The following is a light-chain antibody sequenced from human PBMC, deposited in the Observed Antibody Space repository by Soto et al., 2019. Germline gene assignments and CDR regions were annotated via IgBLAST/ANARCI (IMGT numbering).Light chain of an antibody. CDR2: GNN. CDR3: QSYDSSLSGSV. Sequence: QAVVTQPPSVSGAPGQRVTISCTGSSSNIGAGYDVHWYQQLPGTAPKLLIYGNNNRPSGVPDRISGSKSGTSASLAITGLQADDEADYYCQSYDSSLSGSVFGGGTKVTVL. CDR1: SSNIGAGYD. J-gene: IGLJ3*02. V-gene: IGLV1-40*01.